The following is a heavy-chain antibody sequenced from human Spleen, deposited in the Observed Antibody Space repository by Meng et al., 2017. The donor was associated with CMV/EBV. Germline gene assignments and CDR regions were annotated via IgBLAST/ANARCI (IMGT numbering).Heavy chain of an antibody. J-gene: IGHJ4*02. CDR1: GGSISSSSYY. CDR2: IYYSGST. V-gene: IGHV4-39*01. Sequence: GSLRLSCTVSGGSISSSSYYWGWIRQPPGKGLEWIGSIYYSGSTYYNPSLKSRVTISVDTSKNQFSLKLSSVSAADTAVYYCVRAVDFWSGYCDYWGQGTQVTVSS. CDR3: VRAVDFWSGYCDY. D-gene: IGHD3-3*01.